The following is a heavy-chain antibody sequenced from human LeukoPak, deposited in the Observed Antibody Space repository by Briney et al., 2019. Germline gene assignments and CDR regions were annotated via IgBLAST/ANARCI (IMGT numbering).Heavy chain of an antibody. CDR2: IIPIFGTA. CDR1: GGIFSSYA. CDR3: ASATGTTMVRGVNDAFDI. D-gene: IGHD3-10*01. V-gene: IGHV1-69*13. J-gene: IGHJ3*02. Sequence: SVKVSCKASGGIFSSYAISWVRQAPGQGLEWMGGIIPIFGTANYAQKFQGRVTITADESTSTAYMELSSLRSEDTAVYYCASATGTTMVRGVNDAFDIWGQGTMVTVSS.